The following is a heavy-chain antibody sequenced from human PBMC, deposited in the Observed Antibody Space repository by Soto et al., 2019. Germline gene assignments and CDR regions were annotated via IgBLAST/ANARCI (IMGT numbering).Heavy chain of an antibody. CDR2: ISSSSTTI. Sequence: GGSLRLSCAASGFTFSTYSMNWVRQAPGKGLEWISYISSSSTTIYYADSVKGRFTISRDNAKNSLYLQMNSLRAEDTVVYYCASSLRGGGRSDFDYWGQGTLVTVSS. CDR3: ASSLRGGGRSDFDY. V-gene: IGHV3-48*01. D-gene: IGHD2-15*01. J-gene: IGHJ4*02. CDR1: GFTFSTYS.